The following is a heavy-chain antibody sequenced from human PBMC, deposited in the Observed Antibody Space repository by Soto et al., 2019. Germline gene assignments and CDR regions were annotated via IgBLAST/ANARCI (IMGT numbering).Heavy chain of an antibody. J-gene: IGHJ1*01. D-gene: IGHD5-12*01. CDR1: GYSLRSSKW. CDR2: IYHSGAT. V-gene: IGHV4-4*02. CDR3: ARDKSTMEGYNQFGS. Sequence: SETLSLTCSVSGYSLRSSKWKSWVRRSPGRGLEWIGDIYHSGATNYNPSLKSRLTMSVDKSKHEFSMKLVSVTAADTAIYFFARDKSTMEGYNQFGSWGRGNRVTVSS.